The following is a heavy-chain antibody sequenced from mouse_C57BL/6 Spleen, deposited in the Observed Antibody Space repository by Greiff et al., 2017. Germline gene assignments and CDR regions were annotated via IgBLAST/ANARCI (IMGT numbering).Heavy chain of an antibody. CDR3: AKKTPYYYAMDY. Sequence: VQLQQSGPGLVQPSQSLSITCTVSGFSLTSYGVHWVRQSPGQGLEWLGVIWRGGSTDYNAAFMSRLSITKDNSKSQVFFKMSSLQADDTAIYYCAKKTPYYYAMDYWGQGTSVTVSS. J-gene: IGHJ4*01. CDR2: IWRGGST. CDR1: GFSLTSYG. V-gene: IGHV2-5*01.